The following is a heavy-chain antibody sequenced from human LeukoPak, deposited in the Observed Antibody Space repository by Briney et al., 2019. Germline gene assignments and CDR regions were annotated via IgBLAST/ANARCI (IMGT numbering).Heavy chain of an antibody. Sequence: SETLSLTCTVSGGSISSSSYHWSWIRQPPGKGLEWLGSIFYTGSTNYHPSLKSRVTISLDTSKNQFSLKLSSVTAADTAVYYCARVSRYDAFDIWGQGTMVTVSS. CDR2: IFYTGST. V-gene: IGHV4-61*01. D-gene: IGHD3-9*01. J-gene: IGHJ3*02. CDR1: GGSISSSSYH. CDR3: ARVSRYDAFDI.